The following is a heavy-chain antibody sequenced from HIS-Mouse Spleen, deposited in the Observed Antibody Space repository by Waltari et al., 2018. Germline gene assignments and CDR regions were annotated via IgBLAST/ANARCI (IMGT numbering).Heavy chain of an antibody. CDR2: IIPILGIA. D-gene: IGHD2-8*01. Sequence: QVQLVQSGAEVKKPGSSVKVSCKASGGTFSSYAISCVRQAPGQGLEWMGRIIPILGIANYAQKFQGRVTITADKSTSTAYMELSSLRSEDTAVYYCARAGELMVYATDDAFDIWGQGTMVTVSS. CDR3: ARAGELMVYATDDAFDI. V-gene: IGHV1-69*04. J-gene: IGHJ3*02. CDR1: GGTFSSYA.